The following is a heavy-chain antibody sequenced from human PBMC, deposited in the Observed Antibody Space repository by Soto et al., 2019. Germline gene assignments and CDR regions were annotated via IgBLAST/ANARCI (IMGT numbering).Heavy chain of an antibody. CDR1: GFTFSSYS. D-gene: IGHD6-19*01. Sequence: PGGSLRLSCAASGFTFSSYSMNWVRQAPGKGLEWVSSISSSSSYIYYADSVKGRFTISRDNAKNSLYLQMNSLRAEDTAAYYCARDRRIAVAAFDIWGQGTMVTVSS. V-gene: IGHV3-21*01. CDR3: ARDRRIAVAAFDI. J-gene: IGHJ3*02. CDR2: ISSSSSYI.